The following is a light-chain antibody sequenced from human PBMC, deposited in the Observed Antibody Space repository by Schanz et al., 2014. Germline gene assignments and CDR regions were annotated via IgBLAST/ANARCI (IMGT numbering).Light chain of an antibody. CDR2: GVS. CDR3: QQYGSSPVT. Sequence: EIVLTQSPGTLSLSLGEGATLSCRASQSVFNNYLAWFQQKPGQAPRLLIYGVSSRATGIPDSFSGSGSGTDFSLTISRLEPEDFAVYYCQQYGSSPVTFGGGTKV. CDR1: QSVFNNY. V-gene: IGKV3-20*01. J-gene: IGKJ4*01.